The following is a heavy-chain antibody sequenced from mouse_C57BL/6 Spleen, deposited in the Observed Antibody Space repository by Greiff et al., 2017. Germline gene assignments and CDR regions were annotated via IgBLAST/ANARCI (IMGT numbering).Heavy chain of an antibody. CDR1: GFSLTSYA. J-gene: IGHJ4*01. D-gene: IGHD2-4*01. CDR2: IWTGGGT. Sequence: VQLQQSGPGLVAPSQSLSITCTASGFSLTSYAISWVRQPPGKGLEWLGVIWTGGGTNYNSALKSRLSISKDNSKSQVFLKMNSLQTDDTARYYCARNWGLRRDYYAMDYWGQGTSVTVSS. CDR3: ARNWGLRRDYYAMDY. V-gene: IGHV2-9-1*01.